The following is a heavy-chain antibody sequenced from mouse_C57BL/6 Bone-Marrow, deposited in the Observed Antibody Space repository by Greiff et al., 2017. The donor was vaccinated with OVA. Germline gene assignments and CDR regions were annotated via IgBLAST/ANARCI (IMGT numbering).Heavy chain of an antibody. V-gene: IGHV1-80*01. CDR3: ARGSSRILYFDY. D-gene: IGHD1-3*01. CDR1: GYAFSSYW. CDR2: IYPGDGDT. J-gene: IGHJ2*01. Sequence: QVQLQQSGAELVKPGASVKISCKASGYAFSSYWMNWVKQRPGKGLEWIGQIYPGDGDTNYNGKFKGQATLTADKSSSTAYMQLSSLTSEDSAVYVCARGSSRILYFDYWGQGTTLTVSS.